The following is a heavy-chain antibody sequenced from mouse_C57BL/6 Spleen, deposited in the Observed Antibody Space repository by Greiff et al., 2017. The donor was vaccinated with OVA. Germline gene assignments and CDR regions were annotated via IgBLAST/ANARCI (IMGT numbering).Heavy chain of an antibody. D-gene: IGHD1-1*01. CDR2: IHPNSGST. CDR1: GYTFTSYW. CDR3: ARRTTVVAPFDY. V-gene: IGHV1-64*01. J-gene: IGHJ2*01. Sequence: QVQLKEPGAELVKPGASVKLSCKASGYTFTSYWMHWVKQRPGQGLEWIGMIHPNSGSTNYNEKFKSKATLTVDKSSRTAYMQLSSLTSEDSAVYCCARRTTVVAPFDYWGQGTTLTVSS.